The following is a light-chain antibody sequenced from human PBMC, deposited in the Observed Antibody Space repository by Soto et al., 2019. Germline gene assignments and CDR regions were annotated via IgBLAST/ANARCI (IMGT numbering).Light chain of an antibody. J-gene: IGKJ1*01. Sequence: DIQMTQSPSTLSASVGDRVTITCRASQSISTWLAWYQQKPGKAPKLLIYEASSLGSGVPSRFRGSGSGTEFTLTISSLQPDDFATYYCQQYNSYWTFGQGTKVEIK. CDR3: QQYNSYWT. CDR2: EAS. CDR1: QSISTW. V-gene: IGKV1-5*03.